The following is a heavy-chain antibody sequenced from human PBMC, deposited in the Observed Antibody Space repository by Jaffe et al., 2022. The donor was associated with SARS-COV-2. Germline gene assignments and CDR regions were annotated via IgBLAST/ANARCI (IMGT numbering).Heavy chain of an antibody. Sequence: QVQLQESGPGLVKPSQTLSLTCTVSGGSISSGSYYWSWIRQPAGKGLEWIGRIYTSGSTNYNPSLKSRVTISVDTSKNQFSLKLSSVTAADTAVYYCARTAAGTFDYWGQGTLVTVSS. J-gene: IGHJ4*02. V-gene: IGHV4-61*02. CDR2: IYTSGST. CDR3: ARTAAGTFDY. D-gene: IGHD6-13*01. CDR1: GGSISSGSYY.